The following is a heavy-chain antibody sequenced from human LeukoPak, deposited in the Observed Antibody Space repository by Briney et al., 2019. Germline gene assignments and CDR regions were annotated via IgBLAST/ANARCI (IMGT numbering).Heavy chain of an antibody. CDR1: GFTFSNAW. CDR3: TTSFYDILTGYYDY. J-gene: IGHJ4*02. D-gene: IGHD3-9*01. Sequence: GGSLRLSCAASGFTFSNAWMSWVRQAPGKWLEWVGRIKSKTDGGTTDYAAPVKGRFTISRDDSKNTLYLQMNSLKTEDTAVYYCTTSFYDILTGYYDYWGQGTLVTVSS. V-gene: IGHV3-15*01. CDR2: IKSKTDGGTT.